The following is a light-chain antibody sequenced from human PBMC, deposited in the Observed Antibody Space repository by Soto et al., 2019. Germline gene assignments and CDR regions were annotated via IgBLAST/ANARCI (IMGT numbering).Light chain of an antibody. CDR1: QSVSGN. CDR3: QQYNNWASIT. V-gene: IGKV3-15*01. CDR2: AAS. Sequence: EIVMTQSPATLSVSPGERATLSCRASQSVSGNLAWYQQKPGQAPRLLIYAASTRATGIPARFSGSGSGTEFNLTNSSLQSEDFCVYFCQQYNNWASITFGPGTKVDIK. J-gene: IGKJ3*01.